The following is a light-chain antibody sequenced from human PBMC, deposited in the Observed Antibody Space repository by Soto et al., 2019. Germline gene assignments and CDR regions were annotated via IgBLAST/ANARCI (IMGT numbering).Light chain of an antibody. CDR3: QHYGGVWT. CDR1: QGIGNA. V-gene: IGKV1-13*02. CDR2: DAS. J-gene: IGKJ1*01. Sequence: AIQMTQSPSSVSASEGDRVTISCRASQGIGNALGWYQQKPGKAPKVLIYDASSLESGVPSRFSGSGSATEFILTISSLQPDDFATYHCQHYGGVWTFGQGTRWIS.